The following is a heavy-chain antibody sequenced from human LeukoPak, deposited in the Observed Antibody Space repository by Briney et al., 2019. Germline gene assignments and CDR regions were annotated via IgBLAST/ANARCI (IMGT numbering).Heavy chain of an antibody. V-gene: IGHV3-74*01. CDR2: INSDGSST. D-gene: IGHD3-22*01. CDR3: ATSMSYYYDSSGYLL. Sequence: GGSLRLSRAASGFTFSSYWMHWVRQAPGKGLVWVSRINSDGSSTSYADSVKGRFTISRDNAKNTLYLQMNSLRAEDTAVYYCATSMSYYYDSSGYLLWGQGTLVTVSS. J-gene: IGHJ4*02. CDR1: GFTFSSYW.